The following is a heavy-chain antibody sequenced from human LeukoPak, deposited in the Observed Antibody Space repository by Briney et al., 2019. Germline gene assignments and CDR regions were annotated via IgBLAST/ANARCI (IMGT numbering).Heavy chain of an antibody. D-gene: IGHD5-18*01. CDR1: GFTFSSYA. J-gene: IGHJ5*02. Sequence: PGGSLRLSCAASGFTFSSYAMSWVRQAPGKGLEWVSTISGSGGSTYYADSVKGRFTISRDNSKNTLYLQMNSLRAEDTAVYYCARGGYSYGWLDPWGQGTLVTVSS. V-gene: IGHV3-23*01. CDR3: ARGGYSYGWLDP. CDR2: ISGSGGST.